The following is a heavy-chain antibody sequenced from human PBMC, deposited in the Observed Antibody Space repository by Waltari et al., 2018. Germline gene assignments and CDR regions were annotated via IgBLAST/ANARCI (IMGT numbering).Heavy chain of an antibody. V-gene: IGHV1-69*01. D-gene: IGHD6-19*01. CDR1: GGTFSSYA. CDR2: IIPIFGTA. CDR3: ARDPNMGSGWYGPDAFDI. Sequence: QVQLVQSGAEVKKPGSSVKVSCKASGGTFSSYAISWVRQAPGQGLEWMGGIIPIFGTANYAQKFQGRVTITADESTSTAYMELSSLRSEDTAVYYCARDPNMGSGWYGPDAFDIWGQGTMVTVSS. J-gene: IGHJ3*02.